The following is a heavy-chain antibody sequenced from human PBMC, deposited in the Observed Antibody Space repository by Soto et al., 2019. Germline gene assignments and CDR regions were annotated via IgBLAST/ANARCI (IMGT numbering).Heavy chain of an antibody. J-gene: IGHJ6*02. CDR2: ISYDGSNK. CDR3: ARDQTSTSTLRFLEWKSGGPLYGMDV. Sequence: WGSLRLSCAASGFTFGSDGMHWGRQAPGKGLEWVAVISYDGSNKYYADSVKGRFTISRDNSKNTLYLQMNSLRAEDTAVYYCARDQTSTSTLRFLEWKSGGPLYGMDVWGQGTTVTVSS. D-gene: IGHD3-3*01. CDR1: GFTFGSDG. V-gene: IGHV3-30-3*01.